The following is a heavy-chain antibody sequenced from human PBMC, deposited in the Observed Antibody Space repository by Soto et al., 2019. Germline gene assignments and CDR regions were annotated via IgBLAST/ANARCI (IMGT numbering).Heavy chain of an antibody. CDR1: RLPSSDYA. CDR3: GKERRGSGWSVCNF. J-gene: IGHJ4*02. D-gene: IGHD6-19*01. V-gene: IGHV3-23*01. Sequence: GGSLRISCEFSRLPSSDYAMSWVRKATGKGLEWVSDISGSGGDARYADSVKGRFTISRDNSRDTLFLQLNSLRADDTAVYYCGKERRGSGWSVCNFWGQGNLVTVSS. CDR2: ISGSGGDA.